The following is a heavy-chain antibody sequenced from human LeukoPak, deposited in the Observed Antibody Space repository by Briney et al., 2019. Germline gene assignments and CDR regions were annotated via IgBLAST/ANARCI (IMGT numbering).Heavy chain of an antibody. D-gene: IGHD1-26*01. CDR3: AKANRHQWELISS. V-gene: IGHV3-43*02. Sequence: PGGSLRLSCAASGFTFDDYAMHWVRQAPGKGLEWVSLIAGDGANTYYADSVRGRFATSRDNSRNSLYLHMNRLRAEDTVLYYCAKANRHQWELISSWGQGSLVTVSS. CDR1: GFTFDDYA. J-gene: IGHJ5*02. CDR2: IAGDGANT.